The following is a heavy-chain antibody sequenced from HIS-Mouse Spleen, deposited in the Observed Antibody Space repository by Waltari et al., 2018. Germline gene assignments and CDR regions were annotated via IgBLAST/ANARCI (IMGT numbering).Heavy chain of an antibody. CDR1: GFTFRSSW. CDR3: ARDSFDY. J-gene: IGHJ4*02. CDR2: IKQDGSEK. V-gene: IGHV3-7*01. Sequence: EVQLVESGGGLVQPGGSLRLSCAASGFTFRSSWMSWVRQAPGKGLEWVANIKQDGSEKYYVDSVKGRFTISRDNAKNSLYLQMNSLRAEDTAVYYCARDSFDYWGQGTLVTVSS.